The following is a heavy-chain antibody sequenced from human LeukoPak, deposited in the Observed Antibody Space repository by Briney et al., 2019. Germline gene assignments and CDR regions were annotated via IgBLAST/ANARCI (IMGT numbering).Heavy chain of an antibody. Sequence: GGSLRLSCAASGFTFSSYGMHWVRQAPGKGLEWVAVIWYDGSNKYYADSVKGRFTISRDNSKNTLYLQMNSLRAEDTAVYYCARDPKQQLVLDYWGQGTLVTVSS. V-gene: IGHV3-33*01. CDR3: ARDPKQQLVLDY. J-gene: IGHJ4*02. CDR2: IWYDGSNK. CDR1: GFTFSSYG. D-gene: IGHD6-13*01.